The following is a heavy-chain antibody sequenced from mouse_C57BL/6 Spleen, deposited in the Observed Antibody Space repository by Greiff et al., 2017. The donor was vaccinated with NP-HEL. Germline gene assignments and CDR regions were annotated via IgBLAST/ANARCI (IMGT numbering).Heavy chain of an antibody. CDR2: IYPGSGST. CDR1: GYTFTSYW. D-gene: IGHD2-4*01. V-gene: IGHV1-55*01. J-gene: IGHJ2*01. CDR3: ARGIYYDYERDTDY. Sequence: QVHVKQPGAELVKPGASVKMSCKASGYTFTSYWITWVKQRPGQGLEWIGDIYPGSGSTNYNEKFKSKATLTVDTSSSTAYMQLSSLTSEDSAVYYCARGIYYDYERDTDYWGQGTTLTVSS.